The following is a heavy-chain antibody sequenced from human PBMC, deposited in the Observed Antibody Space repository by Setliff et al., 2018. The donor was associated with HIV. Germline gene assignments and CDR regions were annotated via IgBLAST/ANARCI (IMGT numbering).Heavy chain of an antibody. J-gene: IGHJ3*02. D-gene: IGHD2-15*01. CDR2: IYHTGNT. CDR1: GGSVSTSSYS. V-gene: IGHV4-39*01. CDR3: GRVAGYCAPSRCYGYNAFDI. Sequence: PSETLSLTCTVSGGSVSTSSYSWGWIRQPPEKGLEWIGTIYHTGNTYYNSSLNSRVTIAVDTSKDQFSLNLSTVTAADTAVYYCGRVAGYCAPSRCYGYNAFDIWGPGTMVTVS.